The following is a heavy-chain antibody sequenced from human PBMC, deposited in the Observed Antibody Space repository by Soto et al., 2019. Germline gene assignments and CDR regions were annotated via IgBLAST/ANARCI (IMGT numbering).Heavy chain of an antibody. V-gene: IGHV4-59*12. CDR2: IHYTGST. J-gene: IGHJ5*02. CDR1: GGSISSYY. CDR3: ARETYGDYVGYFDP. D-gene: IGHD4-17*01. Sequence: SETLSLTCTVSGGSISSYYWSWIRQSPGKGLEWIGFIHYTGSTNYNPSLKSRVSISVDTSKNHFSLKVRSVTAADTAVYYCARETYGDYVGYFDPWGQGIQVTVSS.